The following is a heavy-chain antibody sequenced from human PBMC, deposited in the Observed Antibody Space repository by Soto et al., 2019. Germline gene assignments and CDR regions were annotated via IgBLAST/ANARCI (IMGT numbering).Heavy chain of an antibody. CDR2: ISSSSSYI. CDR1: GFTFSSYS. CDR3: ARDLAYCSSTSCYYYGMDV. V-gene: IGHV3-21*01. J-gene: IGHJ6*02. Sequence: GGSLRLSCAASGFTFSSYSMNWVRQAPGKGLEWVSSISSSSSYIYYADSVKGRFTISRDNAKNSLYLQMNSLRAEDTAVYYCARDLAYCSSTSCYYYGMDVRGQGTTVTVSS. D-gene: IGHD2-2*01.